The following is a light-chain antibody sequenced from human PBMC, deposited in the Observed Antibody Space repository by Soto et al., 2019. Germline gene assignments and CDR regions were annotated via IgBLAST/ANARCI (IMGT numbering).Light chain of an antibody. J-gene: IGLJ3*02. V-gene: IGLV2-14*01. CDR3: SSYAGSSFWV. Sequence: QSALTQPASVSGSPGQSITISCTGTTSDVGGYIYVSWYQHHPGKAPKLMIYEVSNRPSGISNRFSGSKSGNTASLTISGLQAEDEADYYCSSYAGSSFWVFGGGTQLTVL. CDR1: TSDVGGYIY. CDR2: EVS.